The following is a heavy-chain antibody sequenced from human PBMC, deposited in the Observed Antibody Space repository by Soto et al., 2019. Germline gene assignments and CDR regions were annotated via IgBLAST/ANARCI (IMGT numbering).Heavy chain of an antibody. CDR2: ISSSGSTI. Sequence: EVQLVESGGGLVQPGGSLRLSCAASGFTFRSYEMNWVRQAPGKGLEWVSYISSSGSTIYYADSVKGRFTISRDKAKNSLYLQMNSLRAEDTAVYYCARDREDSSGYFPLDYWGQGTLVTVSS. V-gene: IGHV3-48*03. D-gene: IGHD3-22*01. J-gene: IGHJ4*02. CDR1: GFTFRSYE. CDR3: ARDREDSSGYFPLDY.